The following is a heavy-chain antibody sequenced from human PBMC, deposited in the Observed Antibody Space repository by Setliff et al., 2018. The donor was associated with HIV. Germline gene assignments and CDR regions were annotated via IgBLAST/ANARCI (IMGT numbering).Heavy chain of an antibody. D-gene: IGHD5-18*01. CDR3: SRGGMDTAMADGAFDI. CDR1: GGSFSDYY. V-gene: IGHV4-34*01. Sequence: SETLSLTCGIYGGSFSDYYWRWIRQPPGKGLEWIGEIDHRGRPKYNPSLDSRVTMSVDKSRNQFSLKVSSVTAADTAVYYCSRGGMDTAMADGAFDIWGQGTMVTVSS. J-gene: IGHJ3*02. CDR2: IDHRGRP.